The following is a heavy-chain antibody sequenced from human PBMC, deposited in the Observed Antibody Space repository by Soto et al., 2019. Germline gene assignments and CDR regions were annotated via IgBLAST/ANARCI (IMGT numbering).Heavy chain of an antibody. CDR2: IIPNSGTT. V-gene: IGHV1-69*01. CDR3: ARDLGGEATIRF. Sequence: QVQLVQSGAEVKKPGSSVKVSCKASGGSFRNFVISWVRQAPGQGLEWMGGIIPNSGTTNYAQKFQGKVTITADESTSTAYMELSRLTAEDTSLYYGARDLGGEATIRFWGQGALVTVSS. D-gene: IGHD3-16*01. J-gene: IGHJ4*02. CDR1: GGSFRNFV.